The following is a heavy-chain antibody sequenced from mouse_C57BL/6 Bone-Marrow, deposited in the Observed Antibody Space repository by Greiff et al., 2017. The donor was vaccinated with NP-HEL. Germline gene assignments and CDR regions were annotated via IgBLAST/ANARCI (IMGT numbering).Heavy chain of an antibody. V-gene: IGHV1-7*01. J-gene: IGHJ2*01. Sequence: QVHVKQSGAELAKPGASVKLSCKASGYTFTSYWMHWVKQRPGQGLEWIGYINPSSGYTKYNQKFKDKATLTADKSSSTAYMQLSSLTYEDSAVYYCARLNYGSSYVLFDYWGQGTTLTVSS. CDR2: INPSSGYT. CDR1: GYTFTSYW. CDR3: ARLNYGSSYVLFDY. D-gene: IGHD1-1*01.